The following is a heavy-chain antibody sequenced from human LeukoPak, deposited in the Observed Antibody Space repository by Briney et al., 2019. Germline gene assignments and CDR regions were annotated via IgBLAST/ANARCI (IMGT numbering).Heavy chain of an antibody. CDR1: GFIFSNYW. V-gene: IGHV3-7*01. D-gene: IGHD5-12*01. Sequence: PGGSLRLSCTASGFIFSNYWMNWVRQAPGKGLEWVAQINQDGSKENYIDSVKARCSTSRDNARNSLSLQMNSLRAEDTAVYYCVRDGGVSGYDLLDYWGQGTLVTVSS. J-gene: IGHJ4*02. CDR3: VRDGGVSGYDLLDY. CDR2: INQDGSKE.